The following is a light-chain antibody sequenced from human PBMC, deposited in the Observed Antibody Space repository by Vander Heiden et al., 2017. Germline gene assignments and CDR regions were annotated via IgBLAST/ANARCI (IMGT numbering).Light chain of an antibody. CDR2: GAS. Sequence: EIVMTQSPATLSVSPGERATLSCRASQSVSSNLAWYQQKPGQAPRLLIYGASTRDTGSQARFSGSGYGKELTLTISSRQSEDFAVYYCQQNKNWPPLTFGQWTKVEIK. CDR3: QQNKNWPPLT. J-gene: IGKJ1*01. CDR1: QSVSSN. V-gene: IGKV3-15*01.